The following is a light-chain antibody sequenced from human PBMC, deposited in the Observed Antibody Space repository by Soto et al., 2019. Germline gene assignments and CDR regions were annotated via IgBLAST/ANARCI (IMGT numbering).Light chain of an antibody. J-gene: IGLJ1*01. CDR1: DSDVGTYDS. CDR2: DVN. V-gene: IGLV2-11*01. CDR3: NSYAGDIIRFV. Sequence: QSVLTQPRSVSGSPGHSVTISCTGTDSDVGTYDSVSWYQHLPGKAPRLMIYDVNKRPSGVPVRFSGSKSGNTASLTISGLQADDEADYYCNSYAGDIIRFVFGTGTKVTVL.